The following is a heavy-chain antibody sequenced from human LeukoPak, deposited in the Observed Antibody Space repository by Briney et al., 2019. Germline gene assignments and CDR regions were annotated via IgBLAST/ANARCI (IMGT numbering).Heavy chain of an antibody. D-gene: IGHD6-13*01. CDR2: MNPNSGNT. CDR1: GYTFTSYD. CDR3: ARGGIYSSSWDDAFDI. J-gene: IGHJ3*02. V-gene: IGHV1-8*03. Sequence: WASVKVSCKASGYTFTSYDINWVRQATGQGLEWMGWMNPNSGNTGYAQKFQGRVTITRNTSISTAYMELSSLRSEDTAVYYCARGGIYSSSWDDAFDIWGQGTMVTVSS.